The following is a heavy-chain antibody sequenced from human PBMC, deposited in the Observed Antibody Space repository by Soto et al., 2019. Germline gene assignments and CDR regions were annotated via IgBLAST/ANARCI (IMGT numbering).Heavy chain of an antibody. V-gene: IGHV3-23*01. CDR2: ISESGGST. D-gene: IGHD3-3*01. CDR3: SKRSPYGRGWDSPIFDP. J-gene: IGHJ5*02. Sequence: PGRYPRLSCAASGFSFDDYAMWWVRQAPGKGIEWVSVISESGGSTHYADSGRGRFTVSRDNSKNSLSLRMSSLRDEDTAGYSCSKRSPYGRGWDSPIFDPWGQG. CDR1: GFSFDDYA.